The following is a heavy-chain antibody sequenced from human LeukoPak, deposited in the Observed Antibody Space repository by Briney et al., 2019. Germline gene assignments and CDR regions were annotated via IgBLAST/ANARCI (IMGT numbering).Heavy chain of an antibody. J-gene: IGHJ4*02. CDR3: ASMPLTVTSPFDY. CDR2: IYYSGST. CDR1: GGSISSYY. V-gene: IGHV4-59*01. D-gene: IGHD4-11*01. Sequence: PSETLSLTCTVSGGSISSYYWSWIRQPPGKGLEWIGYIYYSGSTNYNPSLKSRVTISVDTSKNQFSLKLSSVTAADTAVYYCASMPLTVTSPFDYWGQGTLVTVSS.